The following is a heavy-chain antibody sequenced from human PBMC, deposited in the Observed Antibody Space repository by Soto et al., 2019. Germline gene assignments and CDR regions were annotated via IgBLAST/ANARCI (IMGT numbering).Heavy chain of an antibody. J-gene: IGHJ3*02. CDR3: ARDFGEVGSTAAFDI. CDR1: GFSFSSFW. Sequence: PGGSLRLSSAASGFSFSSFWIHWARQAPGKGLVWVAHIHNDGSRTSYADSVKGRFTTSRDNAKNTLYLQMNSLRAEDTAMYYCARDFGEVGSTAAFDIWGQGTMVTVSS. V-gene: IGHV3-74*01. D-gene: IGHD1-26*01. CDR2: IHNDGSRT.